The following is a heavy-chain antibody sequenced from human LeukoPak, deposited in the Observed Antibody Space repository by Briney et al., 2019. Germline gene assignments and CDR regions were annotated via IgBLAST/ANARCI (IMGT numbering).Heavy chain of an antibody. CDR1: GFTFSSYA. D-gene: IGHD2-2*01. V-gene: IGHV3-30*04. CDR3: ARDRGSTSSYGMDV. J-gene: IGHJ6*04. CDR2: ISYDGSNK. Sequence: GGSLRLSCAASGFTFSSYAMHWVRQAPGKGLEWVAVISYDGSNKYYADSVKGRFTISRDNSKNTLYLQMNSLRAEDTAVYYCARDRGSTSSYGMDVWGEGTTVTVSS.